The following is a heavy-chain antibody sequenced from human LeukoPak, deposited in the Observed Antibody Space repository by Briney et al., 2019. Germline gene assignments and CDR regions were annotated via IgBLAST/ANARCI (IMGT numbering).Heavy chain of an antibody. J-gene: IGHJ4*02. CDR3: ARNFDWPKYFDY. V-gene: IGHV4-34*01. CDR2: INHSGST. Sequence: SETLSLTCAVYGGSFSGYYWSWIRQPPGKGLEWIGEINHSGSTNYNPSLKSRVTISVDTSKNQFSLKLSSVTAADTAVYYCARNFDWPKYFDYWGQGTLVTVSS. D-gene: IGHD3-9*01. CDR1: GGSFSGYY.